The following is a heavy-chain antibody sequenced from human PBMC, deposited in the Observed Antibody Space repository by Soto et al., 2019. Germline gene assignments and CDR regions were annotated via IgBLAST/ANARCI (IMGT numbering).Heavy chain of an antibody. CDR1: GFTFSSYA. CDR2: ISGSGGST. D-gene: IGHD1-20*01. CDR3: ANFNPARIYYFDY. Sequence: GGSLRLSCAASGFTFSSYAMSWVRQAPGKGLEWVSAISGSGGSTYYADSVKGRFTISRDNSKNTLYLQMNSLRAEDTAVSYCANFNPARIYYFDYWGQGTLVTVSS. V-gene: IGHV3-23*01. J-gene: IGHJ4*02.